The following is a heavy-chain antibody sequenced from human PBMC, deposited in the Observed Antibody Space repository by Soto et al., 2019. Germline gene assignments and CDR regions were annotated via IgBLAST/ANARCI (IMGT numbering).Heavy chain of an antibody. CDR2: IDPSRGST. CDR1: GYIFTNYW. D-gene: IGHD2-21*01. J-gene: IGHJ6*02. CDR3: AVCGGNMPPYPYTGLDV. Sequence: QDQLVQSGAEVKKPGASVKVSCEASGYIFTNYWISWVRLAPGQGLEWMGIIDPSRGSTTYAPKFQGRITMTLDTAAYTAYMELSSLRSEDTAVYYCAVCGGNMPPYPYTGLDVWGQGTTVIVSS. V-gene: IGHV1-46*01.